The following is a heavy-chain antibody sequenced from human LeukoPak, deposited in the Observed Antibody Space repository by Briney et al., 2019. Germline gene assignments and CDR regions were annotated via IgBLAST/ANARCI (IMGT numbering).Heavy chain of an antibody. V-gene: IGHV4-39*02. CDR3: ARRKVAAEIDY. J-gene: IGHJ4*02. CDR2: IYYRGNT. CDR1: GGSIIDTNYF. Sequence: PSETLSLTCTVSGGSIIDTNYFWGWHRQPPGKGLEWIGSIYYRGNTYYSPSLKSRVTLFVDTSKNHFSLKLSSVTAADTAIYYCARRKVAAEIDYWGQGTLVTVS. D-gene: IGHD6-13*01.